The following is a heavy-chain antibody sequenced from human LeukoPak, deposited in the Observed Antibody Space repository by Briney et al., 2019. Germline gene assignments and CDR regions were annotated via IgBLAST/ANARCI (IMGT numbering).Heavy chain of an antibody. J-gene: IGHJ5*02. V-gene: IGHV3-48*03. Sequence: GGSLRLSCAASGFTFSSYEMNWVRQAPGKGLEWVSYISSSGSTIYYADSVKGRFTISRDNSKNTLYLQMNSLRAEDTALYYCARAAAETGAFRDNWFDPWGQGTLVTVSS. CDR3: ARAAAETGAFRDNWFDP. D-gene: IGHD6-19*01. CDR2: ISSSGSTI. CDR1: GFTFSSYE.